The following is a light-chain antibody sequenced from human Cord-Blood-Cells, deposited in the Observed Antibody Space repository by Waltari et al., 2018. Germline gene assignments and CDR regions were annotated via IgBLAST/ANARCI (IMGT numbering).Light chain of an antibody. V-gene: IGLV2-23*01. CDR3: CLYAGSSTWV. CDR2: EGS. CDR1: SSDVGSYNL. J-gene: IGLJ3*02. Sequence: QSALTQPASVSGSPGQSITISCTVTSSDVGSYNLVSWYQQHPGKAPKLMIYEGSKRPSGVSNRFSGSKSGNTASLTISGLQAEDEADYYCCLYAGSSTWVFGGGTKLTVL.